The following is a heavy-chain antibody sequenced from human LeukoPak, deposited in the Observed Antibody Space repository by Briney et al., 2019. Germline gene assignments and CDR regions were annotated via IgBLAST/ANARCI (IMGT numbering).Heavy chain of an antibody. V-gene: IGHV3-7*03. CDR1: EFTFSYYS. CDR2: IKEDGSEK. J-gene: IGHJ6*02. CDR3: ARDSLKQRRSMDV. Sequence: GGSLRLSCAASEFTFSYYSMNWVRQVPGKGLEWVADIKEDGSEKYYVDSVRGRFTISRDNAKKSVYLQMNSLRAEDTAVYYCARDSLKQRRSMDVWGQGTTVTVSS.